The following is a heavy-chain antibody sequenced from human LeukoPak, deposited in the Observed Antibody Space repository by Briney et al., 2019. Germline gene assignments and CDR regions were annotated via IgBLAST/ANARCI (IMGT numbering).Heavy chain of an antibody. J-gene: IGHJ5*02. Sequence: ASVKVSCKASGYTFTGYYMHWVRQAPGQGLEWMGWINPNSGGTNYAQKFQGRVTMTRDTSISTAYMELSRLRSDDTAVYYCAGDAMVRGSGRFGPWGQGTLVTVSS. V-gene: IGHV1-2*02. CDR3: AGDAMVRGSGRFGP. CDR2: INPNSGGT. CDR1: GYTFTGYY. D-gene: IGHD3-10*01.